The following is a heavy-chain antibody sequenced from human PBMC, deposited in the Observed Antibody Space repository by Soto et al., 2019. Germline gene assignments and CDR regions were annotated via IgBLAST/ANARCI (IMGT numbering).Heavy chain of an antibody. V-gene: IGHV4-61*01. CDR1: GGSVNTDNHF. D-gene: IGHD3-10*01. Sequence: QVKLQESGPGLVKPSETLSLTCTVSGGSVNTDNHFWTWIRQPPGRGLEWIGYISYSGRTSKNPSLKSRVTISVDTSKNQFSLTLTSVTAADTAVYYCAREGLNLVRGVMNSWFDPWGQGTLVTVSS. CDR2: ISYSGRT. J-gene: IGHJ5*02. CDR3: AREGLNLVRGVMNSWFDP.